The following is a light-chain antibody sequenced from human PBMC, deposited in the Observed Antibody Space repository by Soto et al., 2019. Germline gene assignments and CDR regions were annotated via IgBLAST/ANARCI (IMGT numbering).Light chain of an antibody. Sequence: VVPQPHSVSGAPGQRVTISCTWSSPNIGKGYDLHWYQQLPVTAPKLPIYGHNNRPSGFPDRFSGSRSGTSASLAITGLLPEYDADYYGYSYNSRLSGYVFGTGTKLTVL. CDR3: YSYNSRLSGYV. V-gene: IGLV1-40*01. J-gene: IGLJ1*01. CDR1: SPNIGKGYD. CDR2: GHN.